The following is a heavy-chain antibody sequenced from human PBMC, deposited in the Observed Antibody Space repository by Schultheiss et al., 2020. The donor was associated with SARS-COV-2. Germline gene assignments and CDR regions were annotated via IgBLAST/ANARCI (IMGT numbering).Heavy chain of an antibody. D-gene: IGHD6-19*01. Sequence: GSLRLSCAVYGGSFSGYYWSWIRQPPGKGLEWIGEINHSGSTNYNPSLKSRVTISVDTSKNQFSLKLSSVTAADTAVYYCASSGWTYYFDYWGQGTLVTVSS. CDR1: GGSFSGYY. CDR3: ASSGWTYYFDY. V-gene: IGHV4-34*01. J-gene: IGHJ4*02. CDR2: INHSGST.